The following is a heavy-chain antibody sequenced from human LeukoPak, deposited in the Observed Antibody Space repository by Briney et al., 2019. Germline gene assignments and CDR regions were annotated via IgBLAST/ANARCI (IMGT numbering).Heavy chain of an antibody. Sequence: GRSLRLSCAASGFTFSSYGMHWVRQAPGKGLEWVAVIWYDGSNKYYADSVKGRFTISRDNSKNTLYLQMNSLKPEDTAVYYCTTVTGVGGARRGGQGTLVTVSS. CDR1: GFTFSSYG. V-gene: IGHV3-33*01. CDR3: TTVTGVGGARR. CDR2: IWYDGSNK. J-gene: IGHJ4*02. D-gene: IGHD1-26*01.